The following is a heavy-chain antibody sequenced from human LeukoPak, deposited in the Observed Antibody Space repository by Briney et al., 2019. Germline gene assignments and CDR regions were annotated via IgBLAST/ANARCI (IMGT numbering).Heavy chain of an antibody. CDR3: ASSYSSSWYYNYYYGMDV. CDR1: GYTFTSYG. V-gene: IGHV1-18*01. Sequence: AASVKVSCKVSGYTFTSYGISWVRQAPGQGLEWMGWISAYNGNPNYAQKLQVRVTMTTDTSTSTAYMELRSLRSDDTAVYYCASSYSSSWYYNYYYGMDVWGQGTTVTVSS. D-gene: IGHD6-13*01. J-gene: IGHJ6*02. CDR2: ISAYNGNP.